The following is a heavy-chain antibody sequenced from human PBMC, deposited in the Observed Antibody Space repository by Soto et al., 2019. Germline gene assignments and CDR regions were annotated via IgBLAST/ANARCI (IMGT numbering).Heavy chain of an antibody. V-gene: IGHV3-21*01. CDR3: AREPLAAASDDAFDI. D-gene: IGHD6-13*01. Sequence: EVQLVESGGGLVKPGGSLRLSCAASGFTFSSYSMNWVRQAPGKGLEWVSSISSTGSYIYYADSVKGRFTISRDNAKNSLYLQMNSLRAEDTAVYYCAREPLAAASDDAFDIWGQGTMVTVSS. CDR1: GFTFSSYS. CDR2: ISSTGSYI. J-gene: IGHJ3*02.